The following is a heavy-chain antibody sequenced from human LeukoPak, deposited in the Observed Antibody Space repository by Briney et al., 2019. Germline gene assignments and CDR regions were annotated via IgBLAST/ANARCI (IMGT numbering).Heavy chain of an antibody. CDR3: ARGRYCSADICSGGDAFDI. CDR1: GGSINNYY. D-gene: IGHD2-15*01. V-gene: IGHV4-4*07. Sequence: PSETLSLTCTVSGGSINNYYWSWIRQPAGKGLEWIGRIYTRGSTNYNPSLESRVTMSVDTSKNQFSLKLSSVTAADTAVYYCARGRYCSADICSGGDAFDIWGQGTMVSVSS. CDR2: IYTRGST. J-gene: IGHJ3*02.